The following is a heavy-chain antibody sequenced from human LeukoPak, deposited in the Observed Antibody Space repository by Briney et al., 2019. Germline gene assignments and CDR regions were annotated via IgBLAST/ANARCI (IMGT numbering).Heavy chain of an antibody. Sequence: GGSLRLSCAASGFTFSNNAMSWVRQAPGKGLEWVSTISGSSGSTYYADSVKGRFTISRDNSKNTLYLQMNSLRAEDTAVYYCARYCSSTSCHGFDYWGQGTLVTVSS. D-gene: IGHD2-2*01. CDR1: GFTFSNNA. CDR2: ISGSSGST. CDR3: ARYCSSTSCHGFDY. V-gene: IGHV3-23*01. J-gene: IGHJ4*02.